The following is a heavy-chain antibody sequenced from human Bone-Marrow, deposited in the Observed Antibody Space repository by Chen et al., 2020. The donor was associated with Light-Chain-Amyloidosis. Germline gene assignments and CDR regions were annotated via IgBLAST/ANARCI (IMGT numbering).Heavy chain of an antibody. V-gene: IGHV3-15*01. CDR2: MKRKTFDDKT. CDR3: TATIVAEDFHGY. D-gene: IGHD3-16*02. CDR1: GFITSHAW. J-gene: IGHJ4*02. Sequence: EVQVVESGGGLVKPGGSLRLSCAASGFITSHAWMSWVRQAPGKGLEWVGRMKRKTFDDKTEDAAPVKGRFSISRDDSKNTVYLQMDSLKTADTAVYYCTATIVAEDFHGYWGQGSLVTVSS.